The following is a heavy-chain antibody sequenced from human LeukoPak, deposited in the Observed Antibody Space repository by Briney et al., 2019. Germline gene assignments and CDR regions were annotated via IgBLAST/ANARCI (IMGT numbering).Heavy chain of an antibody. CDR1: GFTLSTYA. Sequence: GGSLRLSCAASGFTLSTYAMHWVRQAPGKGLEWVAVISYDGNNKYYADSVKGRFTISRDNSKNTLYLQVNSLRAEDTAVYYCARAFDYYDFWTASNYWGQGTLVTVSS. CDR3: ARAFDYYDFWTASNY. J-gene: IGHJ4*02. CDR2: ISYDGNNK. V-gene: IGHV3-30-3*01. D-gene: IGHD3-3*01.